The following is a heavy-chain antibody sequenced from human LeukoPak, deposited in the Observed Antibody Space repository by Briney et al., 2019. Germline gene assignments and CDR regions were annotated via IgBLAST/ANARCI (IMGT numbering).Heavy chain of an antibody. Sequence: GGPLRLSCTASGFIFNKYWMSWVRQAPGKGLEWVATVREDGAEKYYVDSVKGRITISRDNAKNSLYLQMNSLRAEDTAVYYCASSLVRGVIISYYMDVWGKGTTVTISS. J-gene: IGHJ6*03. CDR1: GFIFNKYW. CDR3: ASSLVRGVIISYYMDV. D-gene: IGHD3-10*01. CDR2: VREDGAEK. V-gene: IGHV3-7*01.